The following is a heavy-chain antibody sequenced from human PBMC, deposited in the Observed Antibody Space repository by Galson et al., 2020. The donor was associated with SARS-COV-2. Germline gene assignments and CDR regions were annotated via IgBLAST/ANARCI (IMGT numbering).Heavy chain of an antibody. CDR3: ASEGGSYVSDY. CDR1: GFTFSSYA. V-gene: IGHV3-30*04. Sequence: GGSLRLSCAASGFTFSSYAMHWVRQAPGKGLEWVAVISYDGSNKYYADSVKGRFTISRDNSKNTLYLQMNSLRAEDTAVYYCASEGGSYVSDYWGQGTLVTVSS. CDR2: ISYDGSNK. D-gene: IGHD1-26*01. J-gene: IGHJ4*02.